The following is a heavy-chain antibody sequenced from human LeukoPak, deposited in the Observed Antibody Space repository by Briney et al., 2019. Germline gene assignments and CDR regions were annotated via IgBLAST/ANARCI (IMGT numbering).Heavy chain of an antibody. CDR3: AKSLGLSRAEFWFDP. V-gene: IGHV1-18*01. Sequence: ASVKVSCKASGYTFTSYGISWVRQAPGQGLEWMGWISAYNGNTNYAQKLQGRVTMTTDTSTSTAYMELRSLRSDDTAVYYCAKSLGLSRAEFWFDPGGQGTLGTVSS. J-gene: IGHJ5*02. CDR1: GYTFTSYG. D-gene: IGHD3-10*01. CDR2: ISAYNGNT.